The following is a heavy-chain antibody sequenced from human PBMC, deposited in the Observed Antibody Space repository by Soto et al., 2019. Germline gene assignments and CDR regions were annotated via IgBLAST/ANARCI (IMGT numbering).Heavy chain of an antibody. CDR2: IYYSGST. Sequence: SETLSLTCTVSGGSVSSGDYFWSWLRQSPGKRLERIAYIYYSGSTNYNPSLKSRATISVDTSKCQVSLTLTSMTAADAALYYCARSPNYYYYGFDVWGQGTAVTVSS. D-gene: IGHD3-10*01. V-gene: IGHV4-61*08. CDR3: ARSPNYYYYGFDV. J-gene: IGHJ6*02. CDR1: GGSVSSGDYF.